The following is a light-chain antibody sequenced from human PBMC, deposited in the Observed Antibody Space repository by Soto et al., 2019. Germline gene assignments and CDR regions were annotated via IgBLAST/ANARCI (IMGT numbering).Light chain of an antibody. CDR1: QSVSSIY. CDR3: QQYGSSLFT. Sequence: EIVLTQSPGTLSLSPGERATLSCRASQSVSSIYLAWYQQKPGQAPRLLIYGASSRATGIPDRFSGSGSGTDFTLTISRLEPEDFAVYYCQQYGSSLFTFGPGTKVDI. CDR2: GAS. V-gene: IGKV3-20*01. J-gene: IGKJ3*01.